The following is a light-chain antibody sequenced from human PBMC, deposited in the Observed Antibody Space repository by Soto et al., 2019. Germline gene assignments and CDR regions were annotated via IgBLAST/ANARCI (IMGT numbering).Light chain of an antibody. J-gene: IGKJ4*01. CDR1: QSISSW. V-gene: IGKV1-5*01. CDR3: QQYNSYSPPT. CDR2: DVS. Sequence: DIQMTQSPSTLSASVGDRVTITCRASQSISSWLAWYQQKPGKAPKLLIYDVSNLESGVPSRFSGSGSGTAFTLTISSLQPDDFATYYCQQYNSYSPPTFGGGTKVEIK.